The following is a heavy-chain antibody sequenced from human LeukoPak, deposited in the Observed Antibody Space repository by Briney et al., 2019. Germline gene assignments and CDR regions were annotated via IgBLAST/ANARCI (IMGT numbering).Heavy chain of an antibody. CDR3: ARLAYCGGDCYYYFDY. CDR2: IYYSGST. J-gene: IGHJ4*02. D-gene: IGHD2-21*02. V-gene: IGHV4-59*08. CDR1: GGSISSYY. Sequence: SETLSLTCTVSGGSISSYYWSWIRQPPGKGLEWIGYIYYSGSTNYNPSLKSRVTISVDTSKNQFSLKLSSVTAADMAVYYCARLAYCGGDCYYYFDYWGQGTLVTVSS.